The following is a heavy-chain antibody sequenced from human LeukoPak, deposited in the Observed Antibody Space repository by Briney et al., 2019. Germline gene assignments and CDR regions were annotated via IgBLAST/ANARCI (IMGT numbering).Heavy chain of an antibody. CDR1: GFTGSSNY. Sequence: GGSLRLYCAASGFTGSSNYMSWVRQASGKGLEWVSVICSGGSTYYADSVKGRFTISRDNSKSTLYIQMNSLRAEDTAVYYCARAKPKNMVRGLIMRRESRYYFDYWGQGTLVTVSS. D-gene: IGHD3-10*01. CDR3: ARAKPKNMVRGLIMRRESRYYFDY. CDR2: ICSGGST. J-gene: IGHJ4*02. V-gene: IGHV3-53*01.